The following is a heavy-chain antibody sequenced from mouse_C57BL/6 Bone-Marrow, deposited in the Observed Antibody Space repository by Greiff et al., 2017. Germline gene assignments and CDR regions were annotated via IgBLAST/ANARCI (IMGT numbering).Heavy chain of an antibody. Sequence: VQLQQPGAELVRPGSSVKLSCKASGYTFTSYWMDWVKQRPGQGLEWIGNIYPSDSETHYNQKFKDKATLTVDKSSSTAYMQLSSLTSEDSAVYYCAFYYSNPDFDVWGTGTTGTVSS. D-gene: IGHD2-5*01. CDR2: IYPSDSET. CDR1: GYTFTSYW. V-gene: IGHV1-61*01. J-gene: IGHJ1*03. CDR3: AFYYSNPDFDV.